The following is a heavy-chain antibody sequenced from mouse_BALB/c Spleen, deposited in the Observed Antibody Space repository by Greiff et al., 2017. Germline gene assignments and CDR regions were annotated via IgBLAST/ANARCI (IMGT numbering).Heavy chain of an antibody. J-gene: IGHJ3*01. V-gene: IGHV14-3*02. D-gene: IGHD1-1*01. CDR2: IDPANGNT. CDR1: GFNIKDTY. CDR3: ARVITSPWFAY. Sequence: VQLQQSGAELVKPGASVKLSCTASGFNIKDTYMHWVKQRPEQGLEWIGRIDPANGNTKYDPKFQGKATITADTSSNTAYLQLSSLTSEDTAVYYCARVITSPWFAYWGQGTLVTVSA.